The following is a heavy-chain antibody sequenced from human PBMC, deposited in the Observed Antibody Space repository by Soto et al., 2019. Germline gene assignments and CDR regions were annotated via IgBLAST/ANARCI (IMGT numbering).Heavy chain of an antibody. CDR1: GFTVSSNY. J-gene: IGHJ6*02. CDR3: ARDQGSSSYYYYGMDV. D-gene: IGHD6-13*01. V-gene: IGHV3-66*01. Sequence: EVQLVESGGGLVQPGGSLRLSCAASGFTVSSNYMSWFRQAPGKGLEWVSVIYSGGSTYYADSVKGRFTISRDNSKNTLYLQMNSLRAEDTAVYYCARDQGSSSYYYYGMDVWGQGTTVTVSS. CDR2: IYSGGST.